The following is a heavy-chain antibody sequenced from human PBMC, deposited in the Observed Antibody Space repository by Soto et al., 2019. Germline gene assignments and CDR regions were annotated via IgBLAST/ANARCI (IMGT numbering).Heavy chain of an antibody. V-gene: IGHV3-11*01. CDR3: ARSRGGGSFWYFDY. D-gene: IGHD1-26*01. CDR2: IRSSGSST. Sequence: QVQLVESGGGLVKPGGSLRLSCAASGFTFSDHYMSWIRQAPGKELEWVSNIRSSGSSTYYADSVKGRFTISRDNAKNSLYLQMNSLRAEDTAVYYCARSRGGGSFWYFDYWGQGTLVTVSS. J-gene: IGHJ4*02. CDR1: GFTFSDHY.